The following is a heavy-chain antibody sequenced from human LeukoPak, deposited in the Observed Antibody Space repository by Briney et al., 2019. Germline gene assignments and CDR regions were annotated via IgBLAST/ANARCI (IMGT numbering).Heavy chain of an antibody. Sequence: GESLRLSCAASGFTFDDYAMHWVRQAPGKGLELVSLISWDGGSTYYADSVKGRFTISRDNSKNSLYLQMNSLRAEDTALYYCAKEGDYSKSTYSYYYYMDAWGKGTTVTVSS. CDR3: AKEGDYSKSTYSYYYYMDA. CDR2: ISWDGGST. D-gene: IGHD4-11*01. CDR1: GFTFDDYA. J-gene: IGHJ6*03. V-gene: IGHV3-43D*03.